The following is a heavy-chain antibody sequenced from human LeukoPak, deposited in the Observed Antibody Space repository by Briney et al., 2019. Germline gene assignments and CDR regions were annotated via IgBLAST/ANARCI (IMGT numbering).Heavy chain of an antibody. CDR1: GFTFTSSA. V-gene: IGHV1-58*02. CDR2: IVVGSGNT. Sequence: SVKVSCKASGFTFTSSAMQWVRQARGQRLEWIGWIVVGSGNTNYAQKFQERVTITRDMSTSTAYMELSSLRSEDTAVYYCAADVAMVRGVIPPPMDYWGQGTLVTVSS. D-gene: IGHD3-10*01. J-gene: IGHJ4*02. CDR3: AADVAMVRGVIPPPMDY.